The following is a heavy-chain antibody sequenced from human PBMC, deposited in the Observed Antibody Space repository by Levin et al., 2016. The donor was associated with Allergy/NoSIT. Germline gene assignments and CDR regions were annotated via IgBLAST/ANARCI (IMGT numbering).Heavy chain of an antibody. Sequence: GESLKISCAASGFTFSDYYMSWIRQAPGKGLEWVSYISSSSSYTYYADSVKGRFTISRDNSKNTLYLQMNSLGAEDTAVYYCAKSLFPCTISSCFLRLPGDWGQGTLVTVSS. D-gene: IGHD2-2*01. CDR3: AKSLFPCTISSCFLRLPGD. CDR2: ISSSSSYT. J-gene: IGHJ4*02. CDR1: GFTFSDYY. V-gene: IGHV3-11*03.